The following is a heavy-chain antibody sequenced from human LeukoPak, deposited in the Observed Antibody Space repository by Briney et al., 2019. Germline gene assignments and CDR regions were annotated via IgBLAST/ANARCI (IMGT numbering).Heavy chain of an antibody. CDR3: ARGEGIAAALSS. V-gene: IGHV1-2*02. CDR2: MNPNSGGT. D-gene: IGHD6-13*01. CDR1: GYTFTSYD. J-gene: IGHJ5*02. Sequence: ASVKVSCKASGYTFTSYDINWVRQATGQGLEWMGWMNPNSGGTNYAQKFQGRVTMTRDTSISTAYMELSRLRSDDTAVYYCARGEGIAAALSSWGQGTLVTVSS.